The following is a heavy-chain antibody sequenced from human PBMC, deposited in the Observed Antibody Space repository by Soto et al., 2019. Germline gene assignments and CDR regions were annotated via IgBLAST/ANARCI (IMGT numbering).Heavy chain of an antibody. CDR2: ISAYNGNT. CDR1: GYTFTSYG. CDR3: ARDARYSSSGYGMDV. Sequence: ASVKVSCKASGYTFTSYGISWVRQAPGQGLEWMGWISAYNGNTNYAQKLQGRVTMTTDTSTSTAYMELRSLRSDDTAVYYCARDARYSSSGYGMDVWDQGTTVTVSS. J-gene: IGHJ6*02. V-gene: IGHV1-18*01. D-gene: IGHD6-6*01.